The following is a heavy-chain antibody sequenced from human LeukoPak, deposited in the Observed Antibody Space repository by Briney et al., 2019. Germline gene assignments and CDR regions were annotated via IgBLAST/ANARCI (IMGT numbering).Heavy chain of an antibody. CDR2: ISYDGSNK. V-gene: IGHV3-30-3*01. J-gene: IGHJ4*02. CDR3: ARDYLHPSWEWLFPSLDY. Sequence: PGGSLRLSCAASGFTFSSYAMHWVRQAPGKGLEWVAVISYDGSNKYYADSVKGRFTISRDNSKNTLYLQMNSLRAEDTAVYYCARDYLHPSWEWLFPSLDYWGQGTLVTVSS. CDR1: GFTFSSYA. D-gene: IGHD3-3*01.